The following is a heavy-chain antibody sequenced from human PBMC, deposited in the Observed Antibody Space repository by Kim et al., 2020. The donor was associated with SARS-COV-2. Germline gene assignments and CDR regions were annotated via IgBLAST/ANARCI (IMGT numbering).Heavy chain of an antibody. Sequence: GGSLRLSCAVSGFTFSNYWMHWVRQAPGKGLMWVSRIKNDGTSTSYADSVKGRFTISRDNAKNTLYLQMNSLRAEDTAIYYCAKDDYFSPWGQGTLVIVS. CDR3: AKDDYFSP. CDR1: GFTFSNYW. V-gene: IGHV3-74*01. J-gene: IGHJ5*02. D-gene: IGHD4-17*01. CDR2: IKNDGTST.